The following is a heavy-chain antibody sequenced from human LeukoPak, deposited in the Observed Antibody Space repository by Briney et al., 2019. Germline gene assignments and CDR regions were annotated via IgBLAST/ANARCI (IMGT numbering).Heavy chain of an antibody. V-gene: IGHV3-48*03. D-gene: IGHD1-1*01. CDR3: AKEVGTGTTPTDY. Sequence: GGSLRLSCAASGFTFSSYEMNWVRQAPGKGLEWVSYISSSGSTIYYADSVKGRFTISRDNAKNSLYLQMNSLRAEDTAVYYCAKEVGTGTTPTDYWGQGTLVTVSS. CDR1: GFTFSSYE. J-gene: IGHJ4*02. CDR2: ISSSGSTI.